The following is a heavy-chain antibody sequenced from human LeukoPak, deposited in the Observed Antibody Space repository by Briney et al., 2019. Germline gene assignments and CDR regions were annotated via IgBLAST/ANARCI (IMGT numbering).Heavy chain of an antibody. CDR3: ANLYVWGSYRTHSDY. CDR2: ISGSGGST. D-gene: IGHD3-16*02. V-gene: IGHV3-23*01. CDR1: GFTFSSYD. Sequence: GGSLRLSCAASGFTFSSYDMHWVRQATGKGLEWVSAISGSGGSTYYADSVKGRFTISRDNSKNTLYLQMNSLRAEDTAVYYCANLYVWGSYRTHSDYWGQGTLVTVSS. J-gene: IGHJ4*02.